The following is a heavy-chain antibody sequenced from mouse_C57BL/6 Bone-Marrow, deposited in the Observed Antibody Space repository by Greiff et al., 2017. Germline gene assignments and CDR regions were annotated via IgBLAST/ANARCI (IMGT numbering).Heavy chain of an antibody. CDR1: GYTFTSYW. J-gene: IGHJ3*01. V-gene: IGHV1-69*01. Sequence: QVQLQQPGAELVMPGASVKLSCKASGYTFTSYWMHWVKQRPGQGLEWIGEIDPSDSYTNYNQKFKGKSTLTVDKSSSTAYMQPSSLTSEDSAVFYCEREIDGYYSPWFSYWGKGSLLPV. CDR3: EREIDGYYSPWFSY. D-gene: IGHD2-3*01. CDR2: IDPSDSYT.